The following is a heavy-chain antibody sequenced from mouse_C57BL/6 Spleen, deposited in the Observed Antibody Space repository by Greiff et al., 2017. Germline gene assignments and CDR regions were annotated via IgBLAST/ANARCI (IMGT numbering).Heavy chain of an antibody. CDR2: ISSGGSYT. CDR3: ARRGGRTAQATGAMDY. J-gene: IGHJ4*01. CDR1: GFTFSSYG. V-gene: IGHV5-6*01. Sequence: EVQLVESGGDLVKPGGSLKLSCAASGFTFSSYGMSWVRQTPDKRLEWVATISSGGSYTYYPDSVKGRFTISRDNAKNTLYLQMSSLKSEDTAMYYCARRGGRTAQATGAMDYWGQGTSVTVSS. D-gene: IGHD3-2*02.